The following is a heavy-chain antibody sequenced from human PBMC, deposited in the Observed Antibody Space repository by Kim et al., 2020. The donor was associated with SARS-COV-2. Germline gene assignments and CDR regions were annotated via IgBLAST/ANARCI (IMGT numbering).Heavy chain of an antibody. V-gene: IGHV4-59*13. CDR2: IYYSGST. CDR1: ADSISNYY. J-gene: IGHJ5*02. D-gene: IGHD3-10*01. CDR3: ARYGSGSYYRWLDP. Sequence: SETLSLTCTVSADSISNYYWTWIRQPPGKGLEWIGNIYYSGSTKYNPSLKSRVTISADTSKKQFSLKLSSVTAADTAVYYCARYGSGSYYRWLDPWGQGT.